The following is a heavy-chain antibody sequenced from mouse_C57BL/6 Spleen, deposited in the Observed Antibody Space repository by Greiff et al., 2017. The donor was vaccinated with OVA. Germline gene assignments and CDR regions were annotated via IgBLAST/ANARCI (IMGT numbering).Heavy chain of an antibody. CDR3: ARSIATMVDYYAMDY. V-gene: IGHV1-54*01. D-gene: IGHD1-1*02. J-gene: IGHJ4*01. CDR2: INPGSGGT. CDR1: GYAFTNYL. Sequence: QVQLQQSGAELVRPGTSVKVSCKASGYAFTNYLIEWVKQRPGQGLEWIGVINPGSGGTNYNEKFKGKATLTADKSSSTASMQLSSLTSEDSAVDFCARSIATMVDYYAMDYWGQGTSVTVSS.